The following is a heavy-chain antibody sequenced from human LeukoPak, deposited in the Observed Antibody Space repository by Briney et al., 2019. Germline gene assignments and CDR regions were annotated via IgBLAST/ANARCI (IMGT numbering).Heavy chain of an antibody. CDR1: GFTFSSYA. V-gene: IGHV3-30*04. J-gene: IGHJ5*02. D-gene: IGHD6-19*01. CDR2: ISYDGSNK. CDR3: AREGSGWTLGLGLSNWFDP. Sequence: PGGSLRLSCAASGFTFSSYAMHWVRQAPGKGLEWVAVISYDGSNKYYADSVKGRFTISRDNSKNTLYLQMNSLRAEDTAVYYCAREGSGWTLGLGLSNWFDPWGQGTLVTVSS.